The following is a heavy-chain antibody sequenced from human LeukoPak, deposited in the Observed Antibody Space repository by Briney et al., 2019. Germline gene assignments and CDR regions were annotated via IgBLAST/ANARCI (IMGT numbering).Heavy chain of an antibody. CDR1: GYTFTSHF. V-gene: IGHV1-46*01. Sequence: ASVKVSCKASGYTFTSHFMHWVRQAPGHGLEWMGIMNPSGGYTRYAQKFQDRVTMTRDTSTSTVHMELTSLRSEDTAVYYCARDLGNVGIEVSGTLDSWGQGTLVTVSS. D-gene: IGHD6-19*01. CDR3: ARDLGNVGIEVSGTLDS. CDR2: MNPSGGYT. J-gene: IGHJ4*02.